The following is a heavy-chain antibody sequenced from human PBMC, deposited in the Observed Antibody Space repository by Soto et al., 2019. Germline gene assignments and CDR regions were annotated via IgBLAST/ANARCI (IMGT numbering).Heavy chain of an antibody. J-gene: IGHJ5*02. CDR1: GGTLSRSA. Sequence: QLSCNPSGGTLSRSAISWVRHAPGQGLEWMGGIIPIFGTANYAQKFQGRVTITADESTSTAYMELSSLRSEDTAVYYCARDWYYYDSSGYYYNWFDPWGQGTLVTVSS. V-gene: IGHV1-69*01. CDR3: ARDWYYYDSSGYYYNWFDP. CDR2: IIPIFGTA. D-gene: IGHD3-22*01.